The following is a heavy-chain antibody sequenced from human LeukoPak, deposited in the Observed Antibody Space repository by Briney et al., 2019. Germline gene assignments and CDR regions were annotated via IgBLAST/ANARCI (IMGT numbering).Heavy chain of an antibody. D-gene: IGHD5-12*01. CDR3: ARRSGYDYYYFDY. Sequence: SETLSLTCTVSGGSISSGGYYWSWIRQHPGKGQEWIGYIYYSGSTYYNPSLKSRVTISVDTSKNQFSLKLSSVTAADTAVYYCARRSGYDYYYFDYWGQGTLVTVSS. CDR2: IYYSGST. CDR1: GGSISSGGYY. V-gene: IGHV4-31*03. J-gene: IGHJ4*02.